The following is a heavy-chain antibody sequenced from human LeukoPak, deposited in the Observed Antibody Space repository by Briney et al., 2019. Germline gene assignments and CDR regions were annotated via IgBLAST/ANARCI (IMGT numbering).Heavy chain of an antibody. Sequence: SETLSLTCTVSGGSISSGGYSWSWIRQPPGKDLEWIGYIYHSGNTYYKPSLKSRVTISVDRSKNQFSLKLTSVTAADTAVYYCARGGDSSGFYYYFDYWGQGTLVTISS. V-gene: IGHV4-30-2*01. CDR3: ARGGDSSGFYYYFDY. D-gene: IGHD3-22*01. CDR2: IYHSGNT. J-gene: IGHJ4*02. CDR1: GGSISSGGYS.